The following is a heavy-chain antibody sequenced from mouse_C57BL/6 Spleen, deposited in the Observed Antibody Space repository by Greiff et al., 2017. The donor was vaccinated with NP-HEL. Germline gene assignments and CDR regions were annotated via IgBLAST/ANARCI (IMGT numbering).Heavy chain of an antibody. Sequence: VHVKQSGPELVKPGASVKISCKASGYSFTDYNMNWVKQSNGKSLEWIGVINPNYGTTSYNQKFKGKATLTVDQSSSTAYMQLNSLTSEDSAVYYCASPYYSNSAWFAYWGQGTLVTVSA. V-gene: IGHV1-39*01. CDR1: GYSFTDYN. J-gene: IGHJ3*01. CDR3: ASPYYSNSAWFAY. CDR2: INPNYGTT. D-gene: IGHD2-5*01.